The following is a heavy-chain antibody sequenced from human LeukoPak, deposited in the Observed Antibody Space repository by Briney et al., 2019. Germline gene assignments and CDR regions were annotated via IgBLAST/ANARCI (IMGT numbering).Heavy chain of an antibody. D-gene: IGHD3-22*01. Sequence: GGSLRLSCAPSGFTFSSYTMSWVRQPPGKGLEWDAVISVGGSGTYYADSVRGRFTISRDNSKNTVYLQMNSLRAEDTAIYYCAKAVGSSGYFSRDAFDIWGQGTMVTVSS. CDR2: ISVGGSGT. V-gene: IGHV3-23*01. CDR1: GFTFSSYT. J-gene: IGHJ3*02. CDR3: AKAVGSSGYFSRDAFDI.